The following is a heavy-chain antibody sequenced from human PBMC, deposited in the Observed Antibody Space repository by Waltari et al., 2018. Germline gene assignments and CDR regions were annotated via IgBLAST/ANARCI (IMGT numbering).Heavy chain of an antibody. CDR1: GFTFSSYW. CDR2: IKQDGSEK. D-gene: IGHD1-26*01. J-gene: IGHJ4*02. Sequence: EVQLVESGGGLVQPGGSLRLSCAASGFTFSSYWMSWVRLAPGKGLEWVANIKQDGSEKYYVDSVKGRFTISRDNAKNSLYLQMNSLRAEDTAVYYCARDISGSYYSDYFDYWGQGTLVTVSS. CDR3: ARDISGSYYSDYFDY. V-gene: IGHV3-7*01.